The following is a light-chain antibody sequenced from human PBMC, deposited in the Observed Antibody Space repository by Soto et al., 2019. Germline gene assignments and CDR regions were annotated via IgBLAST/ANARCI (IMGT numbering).Light chain of an antibody. CDR2: NVN. CDR1: SRDIGGYDF. CDR3: SSYSDTNVAV. V-gene: IGLV2-8*01. J-gene: IGLJ1*01. Sequence: QSALTPPPSASGSPGQAVTISCTDTSRDIGGYDFVSWYQVRPGEAPQLIIYNVNGRPSGVPRRLSGSKPGNTASLTVSGVQAVDEADYDCSSYSDTNVAVFRSWTKVTVL.